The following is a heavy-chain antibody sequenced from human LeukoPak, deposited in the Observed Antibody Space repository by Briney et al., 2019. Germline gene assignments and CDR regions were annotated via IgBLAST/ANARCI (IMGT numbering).Heavy chain of an antibody. CDR1: GGSIRNYY. CDR3: ARDPGYYGSGQRGAFDY. CDR2: IYYSGST. Sequence: SETLSLTCTVSGGSIRNYYWSWIRQPPGKGLEWVGYIYYSGSTNYSPSLKSRVTISVDTSKNQFSLKLSSVTAADTAMYYCARDPGYYGSGQRGAFDYWGQGTLVTVSS. J-gene: IGHJ4*02. D-gene: IGHD3-10*01. V-gene: IGHV4-59*01.